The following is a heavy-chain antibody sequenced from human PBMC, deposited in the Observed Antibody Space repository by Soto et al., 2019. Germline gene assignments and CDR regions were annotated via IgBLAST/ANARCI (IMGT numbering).Heavy chain of an antibody. V-gene: IGHV1-58*02. CDR3: AADAGGYRGYDYSYHGMDV. CDR1: GFSFTSAA. J-gene: IGHJ6*02. Sequence: QMQLVQSGPEVKKPGTSVKVSCKPSGFSFTSAAIQWMRQARGQRLEWLGWIVVASGNRKYAEKFQDRVTITRDMSTSTAYMELNSLTSDDTAVYYCAADAGGYRGYDYSYHGMDVWGQGTTVTVAS. CDR2: IVVASGNR. D-gene: IGHD5-12*01.